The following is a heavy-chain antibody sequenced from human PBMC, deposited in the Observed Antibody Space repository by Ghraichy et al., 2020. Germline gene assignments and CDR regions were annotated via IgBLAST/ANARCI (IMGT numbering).Heavy chain of an antibody. CDR1: GFTFSSYS. V-gene: IGHV3-48*02. CDR3: ARDQYSPTRYFDL. CDR2: ISRSSISSSSTTI. D-gene: IGHD2-15*01. Sequence: GGSLRLSCAASGFTFSSYSMHWVRQAPGRGLEWVSYISRSSISSSSTTIYYADSVKGRFTISRDNAKNSLYLQMNSLGDEDTALYYCARDQYSPTRYFDLWGLGTLVTVSS. J-gene: IGHJ5*02.